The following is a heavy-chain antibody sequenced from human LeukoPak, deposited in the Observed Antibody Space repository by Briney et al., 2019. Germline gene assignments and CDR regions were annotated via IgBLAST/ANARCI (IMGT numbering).Heavy chain of an antibody. D-gene: IGHD3-22*01. Sequence: GKSLKISCTGSGYTFKYYWIGWVRQMPGKGLEWMGIIYPGDSDTRYSPSFQGQVTISADKSIGTAYLQWGSLKASDTAMYYCARRADSSAYYTYWGQGTLVTVFS. CDR3: ARRADSSAYYTY. CDR2: IYPGDSDT. J-gene: IGHJ4*02. CDR1: GYTFKYYW. V-gene: IGHV5-51*01.